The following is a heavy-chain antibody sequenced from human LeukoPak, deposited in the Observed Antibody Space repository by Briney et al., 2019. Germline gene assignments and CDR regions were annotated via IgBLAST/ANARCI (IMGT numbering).Heavy chain of an antibody. Sequence: GASVKVSCKASGGTXSSYAISWVRQAPGQGLEWMGGIIPIFGTANYAQKFQGRVTITADESTSTAYMELSSLRSEDTAVYYCASLFPSASIVGATTVDYWGQGTLVTVSS. CDR1: GGTXSSYA. D-gene: IGHD1-26*01. J-gene: IGHJ4*02. CDR2: IIPIFGTA. CDR3: ASLFPSASIVGATTVDY. V-gene: IGHV1-69*13.